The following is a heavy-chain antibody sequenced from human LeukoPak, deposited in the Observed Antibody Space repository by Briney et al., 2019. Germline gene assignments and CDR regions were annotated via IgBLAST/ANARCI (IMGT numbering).Heavy chain of an antibody. J-gene: IGHJ3*02. Sequence: SETLSLTCTVSGGSISSSSYYWGWIRQPPGKGLEWIGSIYYSGSTYYNPSLKSRVTISVDTSKNQFSLKLSSVTAADTAVYYCARDAQDYYDSSPDAFDIWGQETMVTVSS. CDR2: IYYSGST. D-gene: IGHD3-22*01. CDR3: ARDAQDYYDSSPDAFDI. V-gene: IGHV4-39*02. CDR1: GGSISSSSYY.